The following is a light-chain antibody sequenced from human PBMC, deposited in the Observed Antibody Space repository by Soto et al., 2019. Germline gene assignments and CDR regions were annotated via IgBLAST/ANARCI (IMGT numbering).Light chain of an antibody. CDR1: QSVSSN. CDR2: GAS. Sequence: EIVMTQSPATLSVSPGERVTLSCRASQSVSSNLAWYQQKPGQAPRLLIYGASTRATGIPARISGSWSGTDSTLTISRLQSEDFTVYYCQQYNNWPRTFGQGTKVEIK. J-gene: IGKJ1*01. CDR3: QQYNNWPRT. V-gene: IGKV3-15*01.